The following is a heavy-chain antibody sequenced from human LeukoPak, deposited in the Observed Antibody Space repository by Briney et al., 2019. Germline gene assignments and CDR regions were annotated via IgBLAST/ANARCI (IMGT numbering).Heavy chain of an antibody. CDR3: AGVGGTTIGYYYYYMDV. J-gene: IGHJ6*03. D-gene: IGHD5-12*01. CDR1: GGSFSGYY. CDR2: INHSGST. V-gene: IGHV4-34*01. Sequence: SETLSLTCAVYGGSFSGYYWSWIRQPPGKGLEWIGEINHSGSTNYNPSLKSRVTISVDTSKNQFSLKLSSVTAADTAVYYCAGVGGTTIGYYYYYMDVWGKGTTVTVSS.